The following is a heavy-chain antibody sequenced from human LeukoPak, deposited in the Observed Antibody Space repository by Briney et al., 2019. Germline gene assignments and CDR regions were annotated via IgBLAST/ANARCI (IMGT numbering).Heavy chain of an antibody. CDR1: GFIFSSIHA. Sequence: GGSLRLSCAASGFIFSSIHAMTWVRQAPGEGLEWVSSISGSGSTTYYADSVKGRFTISRDSSKNTLYLQMNTLRVEDTAVYHCARTISGSYGVSDYWGQGTLVTVSS. CDR3: ARTISGSYGVSDY. CDR2: ISGSGSTT. D-gene: IGHD5-18*01. V-gene: IGHV3-23*01. J-gene: IGHJ4*02.